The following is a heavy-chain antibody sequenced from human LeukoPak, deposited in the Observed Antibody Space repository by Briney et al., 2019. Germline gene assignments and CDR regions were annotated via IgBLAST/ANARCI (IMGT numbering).Heavy chain of an antibody. V-gene: IGHV1-2*02. D-gene: IGHD6-13*01. CDR2: ISANSGGT. CDR1: GYTFTIYG. Sequence: ASVKVSCKASGYTFTIYGISWVRQAPGQGLEWMGWISANSGGTNYAQKFQGRVTMTRDTSISTAYMELSRLRSDDTAVYYCAKGQTYIAAAGIDYWGQGTLVTVSS. J-gene: IGHJ4*02. CDR3: AKGQTYIAAAGIDY.